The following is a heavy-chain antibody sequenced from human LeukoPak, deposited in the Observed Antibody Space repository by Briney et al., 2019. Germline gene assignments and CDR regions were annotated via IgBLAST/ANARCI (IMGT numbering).Heavy chain of an antibody. V-gene: IGHV3-53*05. CDR1: GFTVSSNY. CDR2: IYSGGTT. J-gene: IGHJ3*02. Sequence: PGGSLRLSCAASGFTVSSNYMSWVRQAPGKGLEWVSLIYSGGTTYYADSVKGRFTISRDNSKNTLYLQMNSLRAEDTAVYYCAKDRIVGGYDAFDIWGQGTMVTVSS. D-gene: IGHD1-26*01. CDR3: AKDRIVGGYDAFDI.